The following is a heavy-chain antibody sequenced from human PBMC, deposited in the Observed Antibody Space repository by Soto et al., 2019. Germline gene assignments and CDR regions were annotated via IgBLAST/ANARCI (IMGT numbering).Heavy chain of an antibody. V-gene: IGHV3-48*03. CDR1: GFTFSSYE. D-gene: IGHD1-26*01. CDR2: IGSSGSGI. CDR3: ARDSTDSGSLDY. Sequence: DVQLVESGGDLVQPGGSLRLSCAASGFTFSSYEVNWVRQAPGKGLEWVSYIGSSGSGIYYADFVKGRFTISRDNAKKSLYLQMNGLRAEDTAVYYCARDSTDSGSLDYWGQGTLVTVSS. J-gene: IGHJ4*02.